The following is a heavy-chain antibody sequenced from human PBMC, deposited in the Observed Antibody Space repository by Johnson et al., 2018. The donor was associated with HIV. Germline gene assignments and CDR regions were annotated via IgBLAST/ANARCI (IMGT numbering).Heavy chain of an antibody. V-gene: IGHV3-23*04. J-gene: IGHJ3*02. Sequence: VQLVESGGTLVQPGGSLRLSCAASGFTFSTYAMNWVRQAPGKGLEWVSAISGSGGSTYYADSVKGRFTISRDNSKNTLYLQMNSLKSEDTAVYYCTPDIGSGYLWGSYAFDIWGQGTMVTVSS. D-gene: IGHD3-3*01. CDR3: TPDIGSGYLWGSYAFDI. CDR2: ISGSGGST. CDR1: GFTFSTYA.